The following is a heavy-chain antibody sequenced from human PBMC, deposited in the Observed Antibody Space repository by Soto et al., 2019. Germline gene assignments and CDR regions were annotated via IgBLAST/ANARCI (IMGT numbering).Heavy chain of an antibody. D-gene: IGHD6-13*01. CDR2: ISYDGSNK. Sequence: PGGSLRLSCAASGFTFSTYAMHWVRQAPGKGLEWVAVISYDGSNKYYAGSVKGRFTISRDNSKNTLYLQMNSLRAEDTAVYYCATEGTITFGIAAADSWGQGTLVTVSS. CDR1: GFTFSTYA. CDR3: ATEGTITFGIAAADS. J-gene: IGHJ5*01. V-gene: IGHV3-30-3*01.